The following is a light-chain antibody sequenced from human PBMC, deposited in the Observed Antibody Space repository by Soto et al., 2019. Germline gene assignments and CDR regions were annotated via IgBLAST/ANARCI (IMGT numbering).Light chain of an antibody. CDR2: HAS. J-gene: IGKJ4*01. CDR1: QSISSSY. V-gene: IGKV3-20*01. CDR3: QQYGDSLLT. Sequence: VLTQSPGTLSLSPGARATLSCRASQSISSSYLAWYQQKPGQTPRLLIYHASNSATGIPDRFSGSGSGTDFTLTISRLEPEDFAVYYCQQYGDSLLTFGGGTKVEIK.